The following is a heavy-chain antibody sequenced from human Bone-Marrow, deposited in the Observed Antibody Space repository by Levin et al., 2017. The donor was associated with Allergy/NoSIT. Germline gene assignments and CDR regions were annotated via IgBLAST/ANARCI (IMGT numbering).Heavy chain of an antibody. CDR2: IYYSGST. J-gene: IGHJ5*02. D-gene: IGHD3-3*01. Sequence: SETLSLTCTVSGGSVSSGNYYWSWIRQPPGKGLEWIGYIYYSGSTNYNASLKSRVTISLDTSKNQFSLKLSSVTAADTAVYYCARVTLTYDVWTNPKENWFDPWGQGTLVTVSS. V-gene: IGHV4-61*01. CDR1: GGSVSSGNYY. CDR3: ARVTLTYDVWTNPKENWFDP.